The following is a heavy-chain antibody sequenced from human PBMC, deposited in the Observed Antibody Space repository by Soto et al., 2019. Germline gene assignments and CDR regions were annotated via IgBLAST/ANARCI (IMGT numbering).Heavy chain of an antibody. D-gene: IGHD3-22*01. CDR2: ISSSSSTI. CDR1: GFSLSSYS. V-gene: IGHV3-48*02. J-gene: IGHJ6*02. Sequence: PEGSLRRSCVASGFSLSSYSMNWVRQDPGKGKERVSYISSSSSTIYYADSVKGRFTISRDNAKNSLYLQMNSLRDEDTAVYYCARLTRYYYDSSGYSYYYYYGIDVWGQGTTVTVSS. CDR3: ARLTRYYYDSSGYSYYYYYGIDV.